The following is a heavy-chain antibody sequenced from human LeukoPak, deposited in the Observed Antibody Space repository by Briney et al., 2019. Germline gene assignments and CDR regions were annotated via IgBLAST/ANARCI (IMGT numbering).Heavy chain of an antibody. V-gene: IGHV1-2*02. CDR2: INPNSGGA. D-gene: IGHD6-19*01. Sequence: ASVNVFCKASGYTFTGYHIHWVRQAPGQGLEWMGWINPNSGGANSAQRFLGRVTMTRDTSISTVYMDLTSLRSDDTAVYYCARDSGSSGWDPTGFLDYWGRGSQVNVSS. CDR3: ARDSGSSGWDPTGFLDY. CDR1: GYTFTGYH. J-gene: IGHJ4*01.